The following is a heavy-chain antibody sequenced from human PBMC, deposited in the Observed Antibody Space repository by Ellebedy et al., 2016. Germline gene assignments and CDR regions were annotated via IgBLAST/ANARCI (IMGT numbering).Heavy chain of an antibody. CDR1: GFTFSDFY. Sequence: HTGGSLRLSCEASGFTFSDFYLSWIRQAPGKGLVWVSRINPDGRDTSYADSVRGRFTISIDNAKNTVYLQMNSLRVEDTAGYYCAGNRGSHYWGQGTLVTVSS. CDR3: AGNRGSHY. D-gene: IGHD3-16*01. J-gene: IGHJ4*02. CDR2: INPDGRDT. V-gene: IGHV3-74*01.